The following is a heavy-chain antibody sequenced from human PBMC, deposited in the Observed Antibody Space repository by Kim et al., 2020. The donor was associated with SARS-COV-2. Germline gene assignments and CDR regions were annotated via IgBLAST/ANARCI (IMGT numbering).Heavy chain of an antibody. J-gene: IGHJ3*02. V-gene: IGHV4-39*01. D-gene: IGHD5-18*01. CDR1: GDSISSGTSY. Sequence: SETLSLTCTVSGDSISSGTSYWAWIRQPPGKGLEWIGSIYNDGNTYSNPTLKSQVAMSVDTSKNQFSLRLNSVTAADTAVYYCARHRRGYNYGYDGFDIWGRGTLVTVSS. CDR2: IYNDGNT. CDR3: ARHRRGYNYGYDGFDI.